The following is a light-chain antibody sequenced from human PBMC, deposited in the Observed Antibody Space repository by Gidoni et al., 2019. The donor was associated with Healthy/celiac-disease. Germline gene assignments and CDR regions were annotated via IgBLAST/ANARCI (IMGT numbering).Light chain of an antibody. CDR1: QSVSSSY. Sequence: ELVFTQSPGTLSLSPGERAPLSCRASQSVSSSYLAWYQQKPGQAPRLLIYGASSRATGIPDRFSGSGSGTDFTLTISRLEPEDFAVYYCQQYGRSPGTFGQGTRLEIK. J-gene: IGKJ5*01. V-gene: IGKV3-20*01. CDR2: GAS. CDR3: QQYGRSPGT.